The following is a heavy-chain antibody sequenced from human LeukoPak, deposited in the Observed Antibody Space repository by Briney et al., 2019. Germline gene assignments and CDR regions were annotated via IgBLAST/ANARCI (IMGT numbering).Heavy chain of an antibody. CDR1: GFTFISYA. CDR2: TSGSGGST. CDR3: AILPGYSSGWYEVNY. D-gene: IGHD6-13*01. J-gene: IGHJ4*02. V-gene: IGHV3-23*01. Sequence: GGSLRLSCAASGFTFISYAMSWVRQAPGKGLEWVSGTSGSGGSTYYADSVKGRFTISRDNSRNTLYLQMNSPRAEDTAVYYCAILPGYSSGWYEVNYWGQGTLVTVSS.